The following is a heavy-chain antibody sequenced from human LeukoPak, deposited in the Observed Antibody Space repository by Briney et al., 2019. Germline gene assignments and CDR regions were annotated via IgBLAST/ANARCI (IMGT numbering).Heavy chain of an antibody. J-gene: IGHJ4*02. CDR3: ARDYGGSSPFDF. CDR1: GFTFSSYG. V-gene: IGHV3-48*04. D-gene: IGHD4-23*01. Sequence: GGSLRLSCAASGFTFSSYGMNWVRQAPGKGLEWVSYISSSGSTIYYADSVKGRFTISRDNAKNSLYLQMNSLRAEDTAVYYCARDYGGSSPFDFWGQGTLVTVSS. CDR2: ISSSGSTI.